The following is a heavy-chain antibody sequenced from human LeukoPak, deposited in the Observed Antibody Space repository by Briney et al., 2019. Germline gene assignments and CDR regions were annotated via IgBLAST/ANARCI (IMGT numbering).Heavy chain of an antibody. V-gene: IGHV3-48*01. CDR3: ARDGGCSSGWPYDAFDI. Sequence: PGGSLRLSCAASGFTFSSYSMNWVRQAPGKGLEWVSYISSSSSTIYYADSVKGRFTISRDNAKNSLYLQMNSLRAEDTAVYYCARDGGCSSGWPYDAFDIWGQGTMVTVSS. J-gene: IGHJ3*02. D-gene: IGHD6-19*01. CDR2: ISSSSSTI. CDR1: GFTFSSYS.